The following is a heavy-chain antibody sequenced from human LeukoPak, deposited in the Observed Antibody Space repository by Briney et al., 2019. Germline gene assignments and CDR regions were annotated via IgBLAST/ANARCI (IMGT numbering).Heavy chain of an antibody. CDR1: GGSISSSSYY. J-gene: IGHJ4*02. Sequence: SETLSLTCTVSGGSISSSSYYWGWIRQPPGKGLEWIGSIYYSGSTYYNPSLKSRVTISVDTSKNQFSLKLSSVTAADTAVYYCAREEYYYGSGSPSWGQGTLVTVSS. D-gene: IGHD3-10*01. CDR3: AREEYYYGSGSPS. V-gene: IGHV4-39*07. CDR2: IYYSGST.